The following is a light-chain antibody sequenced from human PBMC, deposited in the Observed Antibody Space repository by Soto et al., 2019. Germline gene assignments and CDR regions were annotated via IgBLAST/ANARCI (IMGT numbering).Light chain of an antibody. CDR3: QQYNNWPPWT. V-gene: IGKV3-15*01. J-gene: IGKJ1*01. CDR2: GAS. Sequence: EIVMTQSPATLSVSPGERATLSCRASQSVSSNLAWYQQKPDQAPRRLIYGASTRATGIPARFSGSGSGTEFTLTISSLQSEDFAVYYCQQYNNWPPWTFGQGTKVEIK. CDR1: QSVSSN.